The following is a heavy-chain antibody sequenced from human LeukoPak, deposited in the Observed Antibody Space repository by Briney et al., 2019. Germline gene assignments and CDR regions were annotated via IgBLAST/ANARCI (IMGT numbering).Heavy chain of an antibody. CDR2: ISGSGGST. CDR1: GFTFSSYA. J-gene: IGHJ4*02. V-gene: IGHV3-23*01. D-gene: IGHD3-22*01. Sequence: GGSLRLSCAASGFTFSSYAMSWVRQAPGKGLEWVSAISGSGGSTYYADSVKGRFTISRDNAKNSLYLQMNSLRVEDTAVYYCAKGRGYYDSSGYSYWGQGTLVTVSS. CDR3: AKGRGYYDSSGYSY.